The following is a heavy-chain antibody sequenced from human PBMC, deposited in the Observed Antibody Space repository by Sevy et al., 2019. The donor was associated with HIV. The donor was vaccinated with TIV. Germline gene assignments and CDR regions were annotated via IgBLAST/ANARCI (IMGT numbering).Heavy chain of an antibody. CDR3: ARGSGGRSGWFDP. CDR1: GYTFTSYY. D-gene: IGHD2-15*01. J-gene: IGHJ5*02. CDR2: VNPSGGST. V-gene: IGHV1-46*01. Sequence: ASVKVSCKASGYTFTSYYMYWVRQAPGQGPEWMGIVNPSGGSTSYAQKFQGRVTMTRDTSTSTVYMELSRLRSEDTAVYYCARGSGGRSGWFDPWGQGTLVTVSS.